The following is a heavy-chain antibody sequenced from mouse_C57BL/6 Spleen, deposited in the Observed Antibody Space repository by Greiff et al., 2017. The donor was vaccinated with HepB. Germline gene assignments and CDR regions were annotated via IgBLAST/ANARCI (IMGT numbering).Heavy chain of an antibody. Sequence: QVQLQQPGAELVKPGASVKLSCKASGYTFTSYWMQWVKQRPGQGLEWIGEIDPSDSYPNYNQKFTGKATLTVDTSSSTAYMQLSSLTSEDSAVYYCARGYSQATRAMDYWGQGTSVTVSS. CDR2: IDPSDSYP. CDR3: ARGYSQATRAMDY. V-gene: IGHV1-50*01. D-gene: IGHD3-2*02. CDR1: GYTFTSYW. J-gene: IGHJ4*01.